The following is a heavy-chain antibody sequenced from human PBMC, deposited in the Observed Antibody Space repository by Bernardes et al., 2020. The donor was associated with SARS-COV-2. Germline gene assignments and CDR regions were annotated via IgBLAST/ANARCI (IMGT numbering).Heavy chain of an antibody. V-gene: IGHV2-5*02. CDR1: GFSLTTSGVG. Sequence: TLVKPTQTLTLTCTFSGFSLTTSGVGVGWIRQPPGKALEWLAPIYWDDDKRYTPSLKSRLTITKDTSKNQVVLTMTNMDPVDTATYYCSHGLITIFGVVRERLPHNWVDPWSKGTLVTDSS. D-gene: IGHD3-3*01. J-gene: IGHJ5*02. CDR2: IYWDDDK. CDR3: SHGLITIFGVVRERLPHNWVDP.